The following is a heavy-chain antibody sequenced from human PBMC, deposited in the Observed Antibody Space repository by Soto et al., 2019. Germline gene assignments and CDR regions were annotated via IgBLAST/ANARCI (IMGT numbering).Heavy chain of an antibody. CDR1: GFTFSDSY. J-gene: IGHJ4*02. D-gene: IGHD5-12*01. CDR2: ISSTSSFT. CDR3: ARRDGYNYFDF. V-gene: IGHV3-11*06. Sequence: QVQLVESGGGLVKPGGSLRLSCVASGFTFSDSYMSWVRQAPGKGLEWVSYISSTSSFTDYAESVKGRFIISRDNAKNSLFPQMTSLRAEDTALYYCARRDGYNYFDFWGQGTLVSVSS.